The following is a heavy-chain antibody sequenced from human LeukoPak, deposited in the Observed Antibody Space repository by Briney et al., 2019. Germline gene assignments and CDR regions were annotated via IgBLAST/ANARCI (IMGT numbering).Heavy chain of an antibody. J-gene: IGHJ3*02. CDR2: IYYSGST. D-gene: IGHD3-22*01. CDR3: ARGITMIDRAAFDI. V-gene: IGHV4-30-4*08. CDR1: SGSISSGDYY. Sequence: SQTLSLTCTVSSGSISSGDYYWSWIRQPPGKGLEWIGYIYYSGSTYYNPSLKSRATISVDTSKNQFSLKLSSVTAADTAVYYCARGITMIDRAAFDIWGQGTMVTVSS.